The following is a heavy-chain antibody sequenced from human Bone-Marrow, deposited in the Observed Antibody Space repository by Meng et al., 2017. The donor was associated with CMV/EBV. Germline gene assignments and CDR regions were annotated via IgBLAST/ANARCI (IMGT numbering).Heavy chain of an antibody. D-gene: IGHD4-11*01. CDR2: ISGSGGST. CDR1: GFTFSSYA. J-gene: IGHJ4*02. CDR3: ASQPIRLGRFDY. V-gene: IGHV3-23*01. Sequence: GGSLRLSCAASGFTFSSYAMSWVRQAPGKGLEWVSAISGSGGSTYYADSVKGRFTISRDNSKNTLYLQMNSLRAEDTAVYYCASQPIRLGRFDYWGQGTLVTVSS.